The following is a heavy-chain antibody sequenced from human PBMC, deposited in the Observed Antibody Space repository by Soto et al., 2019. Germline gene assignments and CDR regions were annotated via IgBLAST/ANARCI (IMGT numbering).Heavy chain of an antibody. D-gene: IGHD2-8*01. J-gene: IGHJ4*02. V-gene: IGHV3-30-3*01. Sequence: QPGGSLRLSCAASGFTFSSYAMHWVRQAPGKGLEWVAVISYDGSNKYYADSVKGRFTISRDNSKNTLYLQMNSLRAEDTAVYYCARDRSQYCTNGVCHEWDYWGQGTLVTVSS. CDR1: GFTFSSYA. CDR3: ARDRSQYCTNGVCHEWDY. CDR2: ISYDGSNK.